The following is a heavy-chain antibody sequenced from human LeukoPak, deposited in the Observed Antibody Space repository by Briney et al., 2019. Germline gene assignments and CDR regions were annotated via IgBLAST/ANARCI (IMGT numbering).Heavy chain of an antibody. D-gene: IGHD6-19*01. CDR2: IVVGSGNT. Sequence: PEASVKVSCKASGFTFTSSAMQWVRQARGQRLEWIGWIVVGSGNTNYAQKFQERVTITRDMSTSTAYMELSSLRSEDTAVYYCAADPASHSSGWRFDPWGQGTLVTVSS. CDR1: GFTFTSSA. V-gene: IGHV1-58*02. CDR3: AADPASHSSGWRFDP. J-gene: IGHJ5*02.